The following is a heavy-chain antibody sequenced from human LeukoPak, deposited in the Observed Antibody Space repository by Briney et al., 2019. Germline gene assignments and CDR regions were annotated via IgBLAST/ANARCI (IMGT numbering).Heavy chain of an antibody. CDR2: INPNSGGT. D-gene: IGHD3-3*01. Sequence: GASVKVSCKASGYAFTGYYMHWVRQAPGQGREWMGWINPNSGGTNYAQKFQGRVTMTRDTSISTAYMELSRLRSDDTAVYYCARAPYYDFWSGYYPTSYYFDYWGQGTLVTVSS. V-gene: IGHV1-2*02. J-gene: IGHJ4*02. CDR1: GYAFTGYY. CDR3: ARAPYYDFWSGYYPTSYYFDY.